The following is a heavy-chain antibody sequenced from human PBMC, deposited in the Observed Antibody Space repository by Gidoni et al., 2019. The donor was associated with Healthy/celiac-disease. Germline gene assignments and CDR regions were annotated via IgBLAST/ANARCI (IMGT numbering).Heavy chain of an antibody. Sequence: QVQLVESGGGVVQPGRSLRLSCAASGFTVISYAMHWVRQAPGKGLEWVAVISYDGSNKYYADSVKGRFTISRDNSKNTLYLQMNSLRAEDTAVYYCARDHERVWFGGTGDYWGQGTLVTVSS. CDR1: GFTVISYA. V-gene: IGHV3-30-3*01. D-gene: IGHD3-10*01. J-gene: IGHJ4*02. CDR3: ARDHERVWFGGTGDY. CDR2: ISYDGSNK.